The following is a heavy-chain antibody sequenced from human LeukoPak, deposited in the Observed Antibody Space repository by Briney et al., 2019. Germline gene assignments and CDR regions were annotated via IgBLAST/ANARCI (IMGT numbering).Heavy chain of an antibody. D-gene: IGHD3-3*01. Sequence: SETLSLTCAVYGGSFSDYYWTWIRQPPGKGLEWIGEINHSGSPNNNPSLKSRVSISFDTSKNQFSLKLTSVTAADTAVYYCGGRRTAMFGVIKGPIDYWGQGTLVTVSS. V-gene: IGHV4-34*01. CDR1: GGSFSDYY. CDR3: GGRRTAMFGVIKGPIDY. CDR2: INHSGSP. J-gene: IGHJ4*02.